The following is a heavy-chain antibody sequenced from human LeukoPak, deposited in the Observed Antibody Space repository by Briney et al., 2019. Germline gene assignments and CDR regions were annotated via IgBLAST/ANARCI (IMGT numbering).Heavy chain of an antibody. D-gene: IGHD2-15*01. V-gene: IGHV4-34*01. CDR3: ARYCSGGSCRGWYFDL. J-gene: IGHJ2*01. CDR1: GGSFSGYC. Sequence: SETLSLTCAVYGGSFSGYCWSWIRQPPGKGLEWIGEINHSGSTNYNPSLNSRVTISVDTSKNQFSLKLRSVTAADTAVYYCARYCSGGSCRGWYFDLWGRGTLVTVSS. CDR2: INHSGST.